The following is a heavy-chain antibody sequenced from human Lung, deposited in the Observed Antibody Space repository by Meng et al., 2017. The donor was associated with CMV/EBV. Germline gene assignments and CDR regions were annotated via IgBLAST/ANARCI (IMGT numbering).Heavy chain of an antibody. Sequence: QVQLGQFGLWVKKPGDSVKVSCQAAWYTFTSSSMNWVRHAPGQGLEWMGWININTGNPTYAQGFTGRFVFSLDTSVSTAYLQIDSLKADDTAVYYCARGNGWRFDYWGQGTLVTVSS. J-gene: IGHJ4*02. V-gene: IGHV7-4-1*01. CDR1: WYTFTSSS. CDR3: ARGNGWRFDY. CDR2: ININTGNP. D-gene: IGHD6-19*01.